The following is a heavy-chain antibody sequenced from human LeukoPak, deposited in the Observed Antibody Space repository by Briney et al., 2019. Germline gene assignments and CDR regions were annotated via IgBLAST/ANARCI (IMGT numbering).Heavy chain of an antibody. Sequence: SETLSLTCTVSGGSIRSYHWSWIRQPPGKGLEWIGYIYYSGSTDYNPSLKSRVTISADTSKNEFSLKLSSVTAADTAVYYCAKRADYGLDVWGQGTTVTVSS. CDR2: IYYSGST. CDR3: AKRADYGLDV. V-gene: IGHV4-59*01. CDR1: GGSIRSYH. J-gene: IGHJ6*02.